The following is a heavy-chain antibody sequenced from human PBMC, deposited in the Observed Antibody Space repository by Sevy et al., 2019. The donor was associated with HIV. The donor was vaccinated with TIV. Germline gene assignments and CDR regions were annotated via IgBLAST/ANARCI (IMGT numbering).Heavy chain of an antibody. CDR3: ARHSHGSGTYYVPFDS. CDR1: GYSITSGYL. Sequence: SETLSLTCPVSGYSITSGYLWGWIRQPPGKGLEWIGSVYHSGSTYYNPSLNSRVIMSVDTSRNRFSLKLNSVTAADTAVYYCARHSHGSGTYYVPFDSWGQGTLVTVSS. J-gene: IGHJ4*02. D-gene: IGHD3-10*01. V-gene: IGHV4-38-2*01. CDR2: VYHSGST.